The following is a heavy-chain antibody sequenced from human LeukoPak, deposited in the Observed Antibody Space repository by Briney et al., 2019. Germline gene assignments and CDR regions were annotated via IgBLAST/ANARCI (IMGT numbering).Heavy chain of an antibody. Sequence: ASVKVSCKASGYTFTGYYMHWVRQAPGQGLEWMGWINPNSGGTNYAQKFQGRVTMTRDTSISTAYMELSRLRSEDTAVYYCARGRGGRLYVTRKFDYWGQGTLVTVSS. D-gene: IGHD1-26*01. CDR1: GYTFTGYY. V-gene: IGHV1-2*02. J-gene: IGHJ4*02. CDR3: ARGRGGRLYVTRKFDY. CDR2: INPNSGGT.